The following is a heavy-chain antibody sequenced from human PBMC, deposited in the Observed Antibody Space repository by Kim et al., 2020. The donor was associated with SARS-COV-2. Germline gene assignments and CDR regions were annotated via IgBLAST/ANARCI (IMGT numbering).Heavy chain of an antibody. V-gene: IGHV4-59*01. Sequence: SETLSLTCTVSGGSISSYYWSWIRQPPGKGLEWIGYISYSGSTNYNPSLKSRVTISVDTSKNQFSLKLSSVTAADTAVYYCAISPYFDWLSYHPYYYFYGRDFCGQGTTVTVSS. J-gene: IGHJ6*02. D-gene: IGHD3-9*01. CDR3: AISPYFDWLSYHPYYYFYGRDF. CDR2: ISYSGST. CDR1: GGSISSYY.